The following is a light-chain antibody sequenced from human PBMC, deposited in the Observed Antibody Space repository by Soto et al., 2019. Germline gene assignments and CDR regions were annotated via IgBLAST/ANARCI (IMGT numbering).Light chain of an antibody. J-gene: IGLJ3*02. Sequence: QSVLTQPPSLSGTPGQTVTISCFGGKSNIGSSIVHWYQQFPGTAPKHIIYMNNQRPSGVPDRFSASKSGTAASLVISGRRAEDEADYYCVSGDDDLRARVFGGGTQLTVL. V-gene: IGLV1-47*01. CDR1: KSNIGSSI. CDR2: MNN. CDR3: VSGDDDLRARV.